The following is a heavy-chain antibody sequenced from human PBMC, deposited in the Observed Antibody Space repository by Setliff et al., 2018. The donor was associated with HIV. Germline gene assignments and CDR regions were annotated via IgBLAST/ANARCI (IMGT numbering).Heavy chain of an antibody. CDR3: AREEKLSAAAGTMYYYYAMDV. J-gene: IGHJ6*02. D-gene: IGHD6-13*01. Sequence: SETLSLTCTVSGGSIRSDSYYWTWIRQPAGEGLEWIGRIYSSGNTNYNPSLETRVTISVDTSKNQFSLKLSSVTAADTAVYYCAREEKLSAAAGTMYYYYAMDVWGQGTTVTVSS. CDR2: IYSSGNT. V-gene: IGHV4-61*02. CDR1: GGSIRSDSYY.